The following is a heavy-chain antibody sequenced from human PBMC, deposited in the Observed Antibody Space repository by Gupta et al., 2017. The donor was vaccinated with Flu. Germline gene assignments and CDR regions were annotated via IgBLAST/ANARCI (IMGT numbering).Heavy chain of an antibody. CDR3: ARLHRDGYTNYYYYAMDV. CDR2: IYYSGFT. CDR1: GGSPSSSH. J-gene: IGHJ6*02. V-gene: IGHV4-59*08. D-gene: IGHD5-24*01. Sequence: QVQLQESGPGLVKPSETLSLTCTVSGGSPSSSHWGWIRQPPGKGLEWIGYIYYSGFTNYNPSLKSRVTISVDTSKNLFSLKLSSVTAADTAVYYCARLHRDGYTNYYYYAMDVWGQGTTVTVSS.